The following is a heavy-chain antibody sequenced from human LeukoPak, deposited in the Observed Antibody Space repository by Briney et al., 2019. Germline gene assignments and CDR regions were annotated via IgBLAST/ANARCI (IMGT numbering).Heavy chain of an antibody. Sequence: SETLSLTCTVSGGSISSSSYYWGWIRQPPGKGLEWIGSTYYSGSTYYNPSLKSRVTISVDTSKNQFSLKLSSVTAADTAVYYCARIDFWSGVLDYWGQGTLVTVSS. CDR3: ARIDFWSGVLDY. V-gene: IGHV4-39*01. D-gene: IGHD3-3*01. CDR1: GGSISSSSYY. CDR2: TYYSGST. J-gene: IGHJ4*02.